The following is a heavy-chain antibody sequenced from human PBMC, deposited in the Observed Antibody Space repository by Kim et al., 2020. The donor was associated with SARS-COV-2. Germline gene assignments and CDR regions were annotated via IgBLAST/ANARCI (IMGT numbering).Heavy chain of an antibody. V-gene: IGHV3-33*01. Sequence: GGSLRLSCAASGFTFSSYGMHWVRQAPGKGLEWVAVIWYDGSNKYYADSVKGRFTISRDNSKNTLYLQMNSLRAEDTAVYYCARDHYCSGGSFDAFDIWGQGTMVTVSS. J-gene: IGHJ3*02. CDR2: IWYDGSNK. D-gene: IGHD2-15*01. CDR3: ARDHYCSGGSFDAFDI. CDR1: GFTFSSYG.